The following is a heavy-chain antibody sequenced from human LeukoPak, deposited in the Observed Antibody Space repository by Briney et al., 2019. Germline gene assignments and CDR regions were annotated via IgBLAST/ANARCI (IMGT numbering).Heavy chain of an antibody. D-gene: IGHD3-22*01. Sequence: SETLSLTCAVYAGSFSGYYWSWIRQPPGKGLEWIGEINHSGSTNYNPSLKSRVTISVDTSKNQFSLKLSSVTAADTAVYYCARYLGSGYYSHFDYWGQGTLVTVSS. CDR1: AGSFSGYY. V-gene: IGHV4-34*01. CDR2: INHSGST. J-gene: IGHJ4*02. CDR3: ARYLGSGYYSHFDY.